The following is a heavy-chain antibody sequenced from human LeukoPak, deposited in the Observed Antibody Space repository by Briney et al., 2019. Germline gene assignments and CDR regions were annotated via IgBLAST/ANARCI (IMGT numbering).Heavy chain of an antibody. Sequence: SVKVSCKASGGTFSSYTISWVRQAPGQGLEWMGGIIPIFGTANYAQKFQGRVTITADKSTSTAYMELSSLRSEDTAVYYCARDRGIAAAGDDYWGQGTLVTVSS. J-gene: IGHJ4*02. V-gene: IGHV1-69*06. CDR1: GGTFSSYT. D-gene: IGHD6-13*01. CDR2: IIPIFGTA. CDR3: ARDRGIAAAGDDY.